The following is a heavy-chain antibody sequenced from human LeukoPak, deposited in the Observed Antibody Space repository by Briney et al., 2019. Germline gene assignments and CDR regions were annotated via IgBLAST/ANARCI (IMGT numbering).Heavy chain of an antibody. D-gene: IGHD3-3*01. V-gene: IGHV1-8*03. CDR2: MNPNSGNT. Sequence: GASVKVSCKASGYTFSNYNINWVRQATGQGLGWMGWMNPNSGNTGYAEKFRGRVTITRNTSISTAYMVLSSLRSEDTAVYYCARGYPDFWSDYFGCMDVWGKGTTVTVSS. J-gene: IGHJ6*04. CDR1: GYTFSNYN. CDR3: ARGYPDFWSDYFGCMDV.